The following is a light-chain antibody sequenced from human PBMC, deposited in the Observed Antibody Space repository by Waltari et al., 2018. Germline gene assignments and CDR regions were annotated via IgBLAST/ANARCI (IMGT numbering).Light chain of an antibody. J-gene: IGKJ3*01. V-gene: IGKV4-1*01. CDR2: WAS. CDR3: QQYYSLPPT. CDR1: QSVLYSSDNKNY. Sequence: IVMTQSPDSLAVSLGERATINCKSSQSVLYSSDNKNYLAWYQQKPGQPPKLFIYWASTRESGVPDRFSGSGSGTDFTLTISSLQAEDVAVYYCQQYYSLPPTFGPGTKVDIK.